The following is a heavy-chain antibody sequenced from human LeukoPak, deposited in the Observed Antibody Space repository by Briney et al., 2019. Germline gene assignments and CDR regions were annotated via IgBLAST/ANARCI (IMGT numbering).Heavy chain of an antibody. J-gene: IGHJ2*01. D-gene: IGHD5-18*01. CDR1: GGSISSSNW. Sequence: SETLSLTCTVSGGSISSSNWWSWVRQPPGKGLEWIGEIYHSGSTNYNPSLKSRVTISVDKSKNQFSLKLSSVTAADTAVYYCASTSGYSYELNWYFDLWGRGTLVTVSS. V-gene: IGHV4-4*02. CDR3: ASTSGYSYELNWYFDL. CDR2: IYHSGST.